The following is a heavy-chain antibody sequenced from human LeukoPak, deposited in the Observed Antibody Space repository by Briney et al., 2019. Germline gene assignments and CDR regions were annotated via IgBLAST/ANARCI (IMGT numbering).Heavy chain of an antibody. CDR2: VDLLGRT. V-gene: IGHV4-4*02. Sequence: SGTLSLTCGLSGGSISNANWWTWVRQPPGKGLDWIGEVDLLGRTNYNPSLKSRVAISVDKSENHISLWLTSVTAADTAVYYCAREGGPYRPLDYSGQGTLVTVSS. CDR3: AREGGPYRPLDY. CDR1: GGSISNANW. J-gene: IGHJ4*02.